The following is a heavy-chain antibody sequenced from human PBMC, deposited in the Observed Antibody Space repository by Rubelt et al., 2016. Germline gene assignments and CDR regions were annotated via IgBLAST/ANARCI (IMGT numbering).Heavy chain of an antibody. J-gene: IGHJ1*01. CDR1: GYTFTGYY. D-gene: IGHD6-13*01. CDR2: INPNSGGT. CDR3: ARAGYSSSWYTEYFQH. Sequence: QVQLVQSGAEVKKPGASVKVSCKASGYTFTGYYMHWVRQAPGQGLEWMGWINPNSGGTNYAQKFQGRGTMTRETSIRTAYMGWSRLRADDTAGYYCARAGYSSSWYTEYFQHWGQGTLVTVSS. V-gene: IGHV1-2*02.